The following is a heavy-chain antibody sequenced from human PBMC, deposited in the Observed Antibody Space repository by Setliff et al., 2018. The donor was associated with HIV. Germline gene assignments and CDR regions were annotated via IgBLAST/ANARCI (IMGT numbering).Heavy chain of an antibody. Sequence: GASVKVSCKASGYTFTTYSFTWVRQAPGQGLEWMGWISAFNGNANYAQKLQGRFTMTTDTSTSTVYMELRSLRSDDTAVYYCARGGYGWGDLGPVLDYWGQGTLVTVS. CDR1: GYTFTTYS. D-gene: IGHD5-12*01. V-gene: IGHV1-18*01. J-gene: IGHJ4*02. CDR3: ARGGYGWGDLGPVLDY. CDR2: ISAFNGNA.